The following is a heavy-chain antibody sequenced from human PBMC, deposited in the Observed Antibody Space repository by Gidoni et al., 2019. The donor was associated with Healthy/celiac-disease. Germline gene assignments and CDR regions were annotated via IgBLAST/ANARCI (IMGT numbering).Heavy chain of an antibody. CDR2: MNPNSGNT. D-gene: IGHD3-16*02. CDR1: GYHFPTYD. V-gene: IGHV1-8*01. CDR3: ARLDDYIWGSYRGHDAFDI. J-gene: IGHJ3*02. Sequence: QVQLVQSGAEVTKPGASVKVSCKASGYHFPTYDINWVRQATGPGLEWMGWMNPNSGNTGYAQKFQGRVTMTRNTSISTAYMELSSLRSEDTDVYYCARLDDYIWGSYRGHDAFDIWGQGTMVTVSS.